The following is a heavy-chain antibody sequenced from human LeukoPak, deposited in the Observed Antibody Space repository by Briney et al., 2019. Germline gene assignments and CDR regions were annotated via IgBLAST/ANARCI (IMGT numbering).Heavy chain of an antibody. CDR3: ARDSHYGGNPLDAFDI. D-gene: IGHD4-23*01. V-gene: IGHV3-7*01. Sequence: PGGSLRLSCAASGFTFSSYWMSWVRQAPGKGLEWVANIKQDGSEKYYVDSVKGRFTISRDNAKNSLYLQMNSLRAEDTAVYYCARDSHYGGNPLDAFDIWGQGTMVTVSS. CDR1: GFTFSSYW. CDR2: IKQDGSEK. J-gene: IGHJ3*02.